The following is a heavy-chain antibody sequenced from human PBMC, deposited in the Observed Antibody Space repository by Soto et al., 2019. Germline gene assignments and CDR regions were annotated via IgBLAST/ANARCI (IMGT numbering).Heavy chain of an antibody. J-gene: IGHJ4*02. Sequence: SETLSLTCTVSGGSISSTSHYWAWIRQPPGKGLEWIGSIYYSGTTYYNPSLKSRLTIFVDTSKNQFSLKLSSVTAADTAVYYCARDNAAYDIVTGRNGGFDYWGQGTLVTVSS. D-gene: IGHD3-9*01. V-gene: IGHV4-39*07. CDR1: GGSISSTSHY. CDR3: ARDNAAYDIVTGRNGGFDY. CDR2: IYYSGTT.